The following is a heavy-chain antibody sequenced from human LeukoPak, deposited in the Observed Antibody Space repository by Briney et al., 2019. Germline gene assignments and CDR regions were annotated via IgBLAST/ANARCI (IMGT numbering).Heavy chain of an antibody. CDR3: ARVAAETVDY. D-gene: IGHD2-15*01. V-gene: IGHV4-39*07. Sequence: SETLSLTCSVSGGSIGRGSYYWGWIRQSPGKGLEWIGSIYYSGSTNYNPSLKSRVTISVDTSKDQFSLKLSSVTAADTAVYYCARVAAETVDYWGQGTLVTVSS. J-gene: IGHJ4*02. CDR1: GGSIGRGSYY. CDR2: IYYSGST.